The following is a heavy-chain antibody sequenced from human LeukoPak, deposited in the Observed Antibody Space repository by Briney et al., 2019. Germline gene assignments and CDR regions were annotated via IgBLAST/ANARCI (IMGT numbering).Heavy chain of an antibody. V-gene: IGHV3-74*01. CDR1: GDSW. Sequence: GGSLRLSCAGSGDSWMHWVRQVPEKGLVWVSRIKTDGSSTSYADSVKGRFTISRDNSKNTLYLQMNSLRAEDTAVYYCARGFYQITTGYWGQGTLVTVSS. CDR3: ARGFYQITTGY. D-gene: IGHD3-22*01. CDR2: IKTDGSST. J-gene: IGHJ4*02.